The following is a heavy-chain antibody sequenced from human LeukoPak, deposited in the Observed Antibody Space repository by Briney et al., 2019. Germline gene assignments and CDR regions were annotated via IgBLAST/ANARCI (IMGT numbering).Heavy chain of an antibody. V-gene: IGHV1-69*05. J-gene: IGHJ4*02. CDR1: GGTFSSYA. Sequence: SVKVSCKASGGTFSSYAISWVRQAPGQGLEWKAGIIPIFGTANYAQKFQGRVTITTDESTSTAYMELSSLRSEDTAVYYCARGRLLGVFLDYWGQGTLVTVSS. D-gene: IGHD3-16*01. CDR3: ARGRLLGVFLDY. CDR2: IIPIFGTA.